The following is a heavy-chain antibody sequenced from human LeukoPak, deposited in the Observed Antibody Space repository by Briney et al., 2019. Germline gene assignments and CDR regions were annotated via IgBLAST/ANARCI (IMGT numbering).Heavy chain of an antibody. J-gene: IGHJ4*02. CDR3: PRGLGYCTNGLCPTSWYFDY. CDR2: IIPIFGTA. Sequence: SVKVSCKASGGTFSNYAISRVRQAPGQGLEWMGRIIPIFGTANYLQKFQGRVTINAHKSRSAAYMELNSLRDEDAAVYYCPRGLGYCTNGLCPTSWYFDYWGQGNLVTVSS. V-gene: IGHV1-69*06. CDR1: GGTFSNYA. D-gene: IGHD2-8*01.